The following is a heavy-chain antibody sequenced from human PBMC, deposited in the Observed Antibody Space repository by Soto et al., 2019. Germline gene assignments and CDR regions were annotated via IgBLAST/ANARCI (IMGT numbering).Heavy chain of an antibody. Sequence: QVQLVQSGAEVKKPGASVKVSCKSAGYTFSSYAMHWVSQTTGQGLEWMGWIDAGSGNTRYSQKFQGRVTITMDTSASTAYREVSSLRSEDTSVYYCAREWHLVGAKGFDYWGQVTLVSVSS. CDR1: GYTFSSYA. V-gene: IGHV1-3*01. CDR3: AREWHLVGAKGFDY. D-gene: IGHD1-26*01. J-gene: IGHJ4*02. CDR2: IDAGSGNT.